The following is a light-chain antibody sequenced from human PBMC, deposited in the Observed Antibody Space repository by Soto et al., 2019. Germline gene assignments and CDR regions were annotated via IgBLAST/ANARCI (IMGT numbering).Light chain of an antibody. CDR2: DVT. Sequence: QSVLTQPTSVSGSPGQSITISCTGTSSDVGAFNYVSWYQQHPGKAPRLVIYDVTNRPSGISDRFSGSKSGNTASLTISGLLAEDEADYYCASYTTISTYVFGTGTKVTVL. V-gene: IGLV2-14*03. CDR1: SSDVGAFNY. CDR3: ASYTTISTYV. J-gene: IGLJ1*01.